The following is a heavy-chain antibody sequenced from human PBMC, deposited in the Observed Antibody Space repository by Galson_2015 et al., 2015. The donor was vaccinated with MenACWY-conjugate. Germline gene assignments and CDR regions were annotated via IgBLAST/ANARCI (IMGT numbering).Heavy chain of an antibody. J-gene: IGHJ4*02. Sequence: SLRLSCAASGFTFSSYAMSWVRQAPGKGLEWVSAISGSGGSTYYADSMKGRFTISRDNSKNTLYLQMNSLRAEDTAVYYCAKERWFGELLYRGVDYWGQGTLVTVSS. CDR3: AKERWFGELLYRGVDY. CDR1: GFTFSSYA. CDR2: ISGSGGST. D-gene: IGHD3-10*01. V-gene: IGHV3-23*01.